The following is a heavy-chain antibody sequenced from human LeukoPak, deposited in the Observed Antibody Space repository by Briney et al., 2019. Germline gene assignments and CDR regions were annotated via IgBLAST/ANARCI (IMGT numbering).Heavy chain of an antibody. J-gene: IGHJ6*03. CDR2: IWYDGSNK. V-gene: IGHV3-33*06. CDR3: AKDYDILTGYYNPRASVMDV. CDR1: GFTFSSYG. D-gene: IGHD3-9*01. Sequence: PGGSLRLSCAASGFTFSSYGMHWVRQAPGKGLEWVAVIWYDGSNKYYADSVKGRFTISRDNSKNTLYLQMNSLRAEDTAVYYCAKDYDILTGYYNPRASVMDVWGKGTTVSVSS.